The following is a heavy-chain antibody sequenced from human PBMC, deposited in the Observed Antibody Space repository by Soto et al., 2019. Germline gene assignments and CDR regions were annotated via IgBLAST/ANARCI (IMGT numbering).Heavy chain of an antibody. CDR2: ISYDGSNK. CDR1: GFTFSSYC. CDR3: ATLGFGELLPPMPDAFDI. J-gene: IGHJ3*02. V-gene: IGHV3-30*03. Sequence: GGSLRLSCXASGFTFSSYCMHWVRQAPGKGLEWVAVISYDGSNKYYADSVKGRFTISRDNSKNTLYLQMNSLRAEDTAVYYCATLGFGELLPPMPDAFDIWGQGKMVTVSS. D-gene: IGHD3-10*01.